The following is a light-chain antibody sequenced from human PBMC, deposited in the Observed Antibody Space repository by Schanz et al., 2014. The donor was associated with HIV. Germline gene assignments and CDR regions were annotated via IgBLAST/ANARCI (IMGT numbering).Light chain of an antibody. CDR1: QSVSSSY. V-gene: IGKV3-15*01. J-gene: IGKJ5*01. CDR3: QQYDNWPPIT. Sequence: EIVLTQSPATLSLSPGERATLSCRASQSVSSSYLAWYQQKPGQAPRLLIFGASTRATGIPARFSGSGSGTEFTLTISSLQSEDFAVYYCQQYDNWPPITFGQGTRLDIK. CDR2: GAS.